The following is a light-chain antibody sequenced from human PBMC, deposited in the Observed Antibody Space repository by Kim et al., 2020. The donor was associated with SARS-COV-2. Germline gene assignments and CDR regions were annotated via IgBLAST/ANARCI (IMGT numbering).Light chain of an antibody. Sequence: PAVSSCMTSPSLVSHDSSIYLNWFQQKPGKAPRRLIYAVSSLDCGVPDRFSGSGSGTDFTLKISRVQAEDVGAYYCKQGTNWPFTFGPGTKVDIK. J-gene: IGKJ3*01. CDR1: PSLVSHDSSIY. V-gene: IGKV2-30*01. CDR2: AVS. CDR3: KQGTNWPFT.